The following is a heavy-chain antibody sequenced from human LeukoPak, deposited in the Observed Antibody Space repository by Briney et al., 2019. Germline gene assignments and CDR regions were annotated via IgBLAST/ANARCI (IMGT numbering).Heavy chain of an antibody. Sequence: PGMSLRLSCAASGFTFFTYSMHWVRQAPGKGLEWLAVSSFDENNKYYADSVRGRFTISRDNSKNTVYLQMDSLRPEDTAICYCAKDSYGGYNDFGIDSWGQGTLVSVSS. CDR3: AKDSYGGYNDFGIDS. CDR2: SSFDENNK. V-gene: IGHV3-30*18. D-gene: IGHD5-12*01. J-gene: IGHJ4*02. CDR1: GFTFFTYS.